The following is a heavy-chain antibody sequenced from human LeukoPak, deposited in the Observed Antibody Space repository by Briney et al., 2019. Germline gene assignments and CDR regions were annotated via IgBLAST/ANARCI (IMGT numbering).Heavy chain of an antibody. J-gene: IGHJ4*02. CDR1: GASISSSY. D-gene: IGHD6-19*01. Sequence: PSETLSLTCTVSGASISSSYWSWIRQPPGKGLEWIGYIYYSGSSSYNPSLKSRVTISVDTSKNQFSLKLSSVTAADTAIYYCARRGIAVAGPKPLIDYWGQGTLVTVSS. V-gene: IGHV4-59*01. CDR3: ARRGIAVAGPKPLIDY. CDR2: IYYSGSS.